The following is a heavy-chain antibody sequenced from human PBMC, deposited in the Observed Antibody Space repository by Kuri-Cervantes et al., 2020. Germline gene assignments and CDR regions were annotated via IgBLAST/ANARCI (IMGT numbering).Heavy chain of an antibody. V-gene: IGHV4-59*01. CDR1: GFTFSDSW. CDR3: AATPYYDFGSGPPFDY. D-gene: IGHD3-3*01. J-gene: IGHJ4*02. CDR2: ISYIGST. Sequence: ESLKISCATSGFTFSDSWMNWIRQPPGKGLEWIGYISYIGSTNYNPSLKSRVTISVDTSKSQFALKLNSVTPADTAVYYCAATPYYDFGSGPPFDYWGQGTLVTVSS.